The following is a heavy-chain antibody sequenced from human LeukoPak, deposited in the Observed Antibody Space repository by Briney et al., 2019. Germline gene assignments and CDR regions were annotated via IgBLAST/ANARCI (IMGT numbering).Heavy chain of an antibody. Sequence: SQTLSLTCTVAGGSISTGGYYWSWVRQPPGKGPEWIGYIYYSGTTYYNPSLKGRISFSMQTSKNQFSLNLRSVTAADTAVYYCARDPVYGSGTFWGQGTLVTVSS. CDR3: ARDPVYGSGTF. CDR1: GGSISTGGYY. D-gene: IGHD3-10*01. J-gene: IGHJ4*02. CDR2: IYYSGTT. V-gene: IGHV4-30-4*01.